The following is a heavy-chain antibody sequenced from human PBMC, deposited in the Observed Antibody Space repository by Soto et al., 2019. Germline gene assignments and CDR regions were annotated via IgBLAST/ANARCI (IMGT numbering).Heavy chain of an antibody. V-gene: IGHV1-46*01. CDR3: AHTRAVAFDI. J-gene: IGHJ3*02. D-gene: IGHD1-26*01. Sequence: SVKVSCKASGYTFTSYYMHWVRQAPGQGLEWMGIINPSGGSTSYAQKFQGRVTMTRDTSTSTVYMGLSSLRSEDTDVYYCAHTRAVAFDIWGQGTMVTVSS. CDR2: INPSGGST. CDR1: GYTFTSYY.